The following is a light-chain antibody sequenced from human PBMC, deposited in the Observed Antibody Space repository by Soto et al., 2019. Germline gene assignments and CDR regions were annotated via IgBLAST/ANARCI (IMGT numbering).Light chain of an antibody. Sequence: TQSPSSLSASVGDRVTITCRASQSISRYLNWYQKKPGKAPKHLIYAASTLQTGVPSRFSGNESGTDFTNTINRLQPEDTATYSGQQSYNLKFTYAPGTKVYIK. J-gene: IGKJ3*01. CDR1: QSISRY. CDR2: AAS. CDR3: QQSYNLKFT. V-gene: IGKV1-39*01.